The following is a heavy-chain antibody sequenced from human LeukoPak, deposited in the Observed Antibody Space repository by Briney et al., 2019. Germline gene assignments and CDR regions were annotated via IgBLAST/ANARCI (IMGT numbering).Heavy chain of an antibody. D-gene: IGHD2-2*01. CDR3: ARNITSVIPAGYFDY. Sequence: SETLSLTCGVYSGSFSGYFWSWIRQTPGKGLEWIGEINQSGSTNYNPSLESRVTISVDTSKNQFSLRLTSVTAADTAVYYCARNITSVIPAGYFDYWGQGTLVTVSS. CDR2: INQSGST. CDR1: SGSFSGYF. V-gene: IGHV4-34*01. J-gene: IGHJ4*02.